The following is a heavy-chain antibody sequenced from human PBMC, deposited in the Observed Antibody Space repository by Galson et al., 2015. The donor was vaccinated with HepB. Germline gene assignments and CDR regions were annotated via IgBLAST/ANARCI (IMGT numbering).Heavy chain of an antibody. J-gene: IGHJ3*02. CDR2: ISYDGSNK. D-gene: IGHD3-22*01. CDR3: AKVGSSGYFGNDAFDI. Sequence: SLRLSCAASGFTFSNYGMHWVRQAPGKGLEWVAVISYDGSNKYYADSVKGRFTISRDNSKNTLYLQMNSLRAEDTAVYYCAKVGSSGYFGNDAFDIWGQGTMVTVSS. CDR1: GFTFSNYG. V-gene: IGHV3-30*18.